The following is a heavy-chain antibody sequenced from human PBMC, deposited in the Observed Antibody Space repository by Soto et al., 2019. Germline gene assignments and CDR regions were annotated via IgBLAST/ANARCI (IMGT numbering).Heavy chain of an antibody. Sequence: GGSLRLSCAASGFTFSSYAMSWVRQAPGKGLEWVSAISGSTKYADSVKGRFTISRDDSKNTLYLQMNSLRAEDTAVYYCASGAAGATWSFGDWGQGTLVTVSS. V-gene: IGHV3-23*01. J-gene: IGHJ4*02. CDR2: ISGST. CDR3: ASGAAGATWSFGD. D-gene: IGHD6-13*01. CDR1: GFTFSSYA.